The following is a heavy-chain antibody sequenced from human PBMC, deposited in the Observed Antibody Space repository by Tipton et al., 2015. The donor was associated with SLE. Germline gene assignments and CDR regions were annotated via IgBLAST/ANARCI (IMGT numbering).Heavy chain of an antibody. CDR2: IYHSGST. CDR1: GGSISSGGYS. V-gene: IGHV4-30-2*01. D-gene: IGHD2-15*01. CDR3: ARVAVGDFDY. Sequence: TLSLTCAVSGGSISSGGYSWSWIRQPPGKGLEWIGYIYHSGSTYYNPSLKSRVTISVDRSKNQFSLKLSSVTAAGTAVYYCARVAVGDFDYWGQGTLVTVSS. J-gene: IGHJ4*02.